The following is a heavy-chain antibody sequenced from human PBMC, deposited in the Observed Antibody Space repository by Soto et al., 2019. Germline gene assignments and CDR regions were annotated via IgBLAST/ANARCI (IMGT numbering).Heavy chain of an antibody. D-gene: IGHD6-19*01. V-gene: IGHV4-59*01. J-gene: IGHJ4*02. CDR2: VDYSGNS. CDR3: ERNWFSVAGRFHFDY. Sequence: ETLSRTCPVPGGSINTYYWSWIRQPPGKGLEWIGYVDYSGNSDSSPSLKSRVTISIDTSKKQVSLKLNSVTAADTAVYYCERNWFSVAGRFHFDYWGQGIQVTVYS. CDR1: GGSINTYY.